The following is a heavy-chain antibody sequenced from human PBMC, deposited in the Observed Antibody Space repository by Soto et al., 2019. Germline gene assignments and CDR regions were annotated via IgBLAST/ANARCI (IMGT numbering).Heavy chain of an antibody. CDR2: LIPVFTTP. V-gene: IGHV1-69*13. J-gene: IGHJ4*02. Sequence: SVKVSCKTSGGIFRNYAINWVRLAPGQGLEWMGGLIPVFTTPNYAQKFQGRVTITADESTGTAYMELSSLRSDDAAVYYCARAEYSSIYYFDYWGQGTVVTVSS. CDR3: ARAEYSSIYYFDY. D-gene: IGHD2-2*01. CDR1: GGIFRNYA.